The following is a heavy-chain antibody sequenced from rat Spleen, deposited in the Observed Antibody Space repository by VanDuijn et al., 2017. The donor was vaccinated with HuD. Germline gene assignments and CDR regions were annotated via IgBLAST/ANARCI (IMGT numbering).Heavy chain of an antibody. CDR1: GLSLTSNS. V-gene: IGHV2-47*01. J-gene: IGHJ2*01. Sequence: QVQLKESGPGLVQPSQTLSLTCTVSGLSLTSNSVSWIRQPPGKGLEWMGAMGNGGGTDYNSPFKSRLSISRDTSKSQVFFKMNSLQTDDTANYFCARHLDSGGYFDYWGQGVMVTVSS. CDR2: MGNGGGT. CDR3: ARHLDSGGYFDY. D-gene: IGHD1-11*01.